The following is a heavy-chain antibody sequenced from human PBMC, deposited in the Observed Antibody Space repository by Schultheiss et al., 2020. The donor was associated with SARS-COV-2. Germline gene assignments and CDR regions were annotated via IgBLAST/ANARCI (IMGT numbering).Heavy chain of an antibody. V-gene: IGHV4-31*03. CDR3: ARHRGYSSSWSPGYFQH. D-gene: IGHD6-13*01. CDR1: GGSINNGGYY. Sequence: SETLSLTCNVSGGSINNGGYYWSWIRQHPGKGLEWIGYIYYSGSTYYNPSLKSRVTMSVDTSKNQFSLKLSSVTAADTAVYYCARHRGYSSSWSPGYFQHWGQGTLVTVSS. J-gene: IGHJ1*01. CDR2: IYYSGST.